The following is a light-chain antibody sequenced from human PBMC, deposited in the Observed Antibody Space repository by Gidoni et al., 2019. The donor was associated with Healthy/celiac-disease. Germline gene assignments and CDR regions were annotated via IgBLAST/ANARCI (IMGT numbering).Light chain of an antibody. CDR3: QQYNNWPYT. J-gene: IGKJ2*01. Sequence: EIVMTQSPATLSVSPVERAPLSCRASQSVSSNLAWYQQKPGQAPRLLIYGASTRATGIPARFSGSGSGTEFTLTISSLQSEDCAVYYCQQYNNWPYTFGQGTKLEIK. CDR2: GAS. CDR1: QSVSSN. V-gene: IGKV3-15*01.